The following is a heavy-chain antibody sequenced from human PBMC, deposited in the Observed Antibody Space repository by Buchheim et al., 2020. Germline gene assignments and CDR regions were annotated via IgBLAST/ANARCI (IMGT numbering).Heavy chain of an antibody. CDR2: IIPIFGTA. V-gene: IGHV1-69*06. D-gene: IGHD2-2*02. J-gene: IGHJ6*02. Sequence: QVQLVQSGAEVKKPGSSVKVSCKASGGTFSSYAISWVRQAPGQGLEWMGGIIPIFGTANYAQKFQGRVTITADKSTCTAYMELSSLRSEDTAVYYCARVPGYCSSTSCYSYYYYGMDVWGQGTT. CDR1: GGTFSSYA. CDR3: ARVPGYCSSTSCYSYYYYGMDV.